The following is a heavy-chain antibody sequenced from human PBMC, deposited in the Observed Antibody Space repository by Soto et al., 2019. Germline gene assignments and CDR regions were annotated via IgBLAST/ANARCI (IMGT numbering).Heavy chain of an antibody. D-gene: IGHD6-25*01. V-gene: IGHV4-34*01. CDR3: ARGGAAAAKRYFDL. Sequence: QVQLQQWGAGLLKPSETLSLTCAVYGGSFSGYYWSWIRQPPGKGLEWIGEINQSGSTNYNPSLKSRVTISVDTSKNQFSLKLSSVTAADTAVYYCARGGAAAAKRYFDLWGRGTLVTVSS. CDR1: GGSFSGYY. J-gene: IGHJ2*01. CDR2: INQSGST.